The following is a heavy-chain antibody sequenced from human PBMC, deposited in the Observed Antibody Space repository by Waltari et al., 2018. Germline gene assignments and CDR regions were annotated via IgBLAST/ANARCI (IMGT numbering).Heavy chain of an antibody. Sequence: QVQLQESGPGLVKPSETLSLTCAVSGYSISSGYYWGWIRQPPGKGLEWIGSIYHSGSTYYNPSLKSRVTISVDTSKNQFSLKLSSVTAADTAVYYCARTTGYSSSWYGDAFDIWGQGTMVTVSS. J-gene: IGHJ3*02. CDR3: ARTTGYSSSWYGDAFDI. D-gene: IGHD6-13*01. CDR1: GYSISSGYY. V-gene: IGHV4-38-2*01. CDR2: IYHSGST.